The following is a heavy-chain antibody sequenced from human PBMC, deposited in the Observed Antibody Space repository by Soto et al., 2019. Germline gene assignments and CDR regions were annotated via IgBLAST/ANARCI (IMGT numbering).Heavy chain of an antibody. CDR2: IDARSNYI. J-gene: IGHJ4*02. CDR1: GFRFNSYS. V-gene: IGHV3-21*06. CDR3: VRENEMAGATSAFEY. Sequence: GGFLRLSCEASGFRFNSYSMNWVRQAPQKGLEWVSLIDARSNYIYYADSVKGRFTISRDNARNSLYLQMDSLRVEDTAVYYCVRENEMAGATSAFEYWGQGTPVTAPQ. D-gene: IGHD1-26*01.